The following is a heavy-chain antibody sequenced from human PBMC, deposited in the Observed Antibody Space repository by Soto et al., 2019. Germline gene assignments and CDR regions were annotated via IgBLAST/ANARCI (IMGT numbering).Heavy chain of an antibody. CDR2: IYTSGSS. J-gene: IGHJ4*02. CDR1: GGSISGTSYY. V-gene: IGHV4-39*01. CDR3: ARHSSSREVTIDL. Sequence: QLQLQGSGPGVVKSSETLSLTCTVSGGSISGTSYYWGWVRQSPGKGLEWIASIYTSGSSFYNLSLKSRVTMSIDTSKNQFSLKMKSVTAADSAVYFCARHSSSREVTIDLWGQGTLVTVSS. D-gene: IGHD4-4*01.